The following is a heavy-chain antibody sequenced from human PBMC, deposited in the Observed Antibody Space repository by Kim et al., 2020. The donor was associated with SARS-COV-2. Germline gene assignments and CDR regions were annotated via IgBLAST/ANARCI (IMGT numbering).Heavy chain of an antibody. CDR3: AKGNSKRWLQLPGVY. Sequence: DSVKGRFPISRDNAKNSLYLQMNSLRAEDTALYYCAKGNSKRWLQLPGVYWGQGTLVTVSS. D-gene: IGHD5-12*01. V-gene: IGHV3-9*01. J-gene: IGHJ4*02.